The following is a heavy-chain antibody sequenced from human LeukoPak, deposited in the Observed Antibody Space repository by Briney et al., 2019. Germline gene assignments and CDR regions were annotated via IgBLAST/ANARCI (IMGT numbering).Heavy chain of an antibody. D-gene: IGHD6-13*01. J-gene: IGHJ5*02. CDR1: GFTFSSYG. V-gene: IGHV3-33*01. CDR3: AREYSSTWYWFDP. CDR2: IWYDGSNK. Sequence: GGSLRLSCAASGFTFSSYGMHLVRQAPGKGLEWVAVIWYDGSNKYYADSVKGRFTISRDNSKNTLYLQMNSLRAEDTAVYYCAREYSSTWYWFDPWGQGTLVTVSS.